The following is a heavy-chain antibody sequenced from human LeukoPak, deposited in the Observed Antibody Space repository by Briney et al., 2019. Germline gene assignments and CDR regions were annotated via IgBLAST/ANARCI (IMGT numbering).Heavy chain of an antibody. CDR1: GGSFSGYY. J-gene: IGHJ3*02. CDR2: INHSGST. V-gene: IGHV4-34*01. Sequence: SETLSLTCAVYGGSFSGYYWSWIRPPPGKGLEWIGEINHSGSTNYNPSLKSRVTISVDTSKNQFSLKLNSVTAADTAVYYCARREGDAFDIWGQGTMVTVSS. D-gene: IGHD1-26*01. CDR3: ARREGDAFDI.